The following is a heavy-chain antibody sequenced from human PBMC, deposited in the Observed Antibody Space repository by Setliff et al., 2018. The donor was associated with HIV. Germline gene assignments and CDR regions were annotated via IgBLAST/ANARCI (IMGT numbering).Heavy chain of an antibody. Sequence: PSETLSLTCTVSGGSISSSDYYWGWIRQPPGKGLEWIGSSYYDNNVDHNPSLKGRITMSIDKSKNQVSLELRSVTAADTAVYFCARDFTYDNTGSLTGFGMDVWGQGTTVTVSS. J-gene: IGHJ6*02. CDR2: SYYDNNV. V-gene: IGHV4-39*07. D-gene: IGHD3-22*01. CDR1: GGSISSSDYY. CDR3: ARDFTYDNTGSLTGFGMDV.